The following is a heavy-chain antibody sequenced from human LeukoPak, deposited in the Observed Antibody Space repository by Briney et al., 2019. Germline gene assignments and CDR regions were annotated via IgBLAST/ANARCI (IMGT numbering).Heavy chain of an antibody. CDR1: GGSISSYY. Sequence: SETLSLTCTVSGGSISSYYWSWIRQPPGKGLEWIGYVYYSGSTNYNPSLKSRVTISVDTSKNQFSLKLSSVTAADTAVYYCARDRGRTFAGTFPSFDYWGQGTLVTVSS. CDR3: ARDRGRTFAGTFPSFDY. CDR2: VYYSGST. D-gene: IGHD6-13*01. V-gene: IGHV4-59*12. J-gene: IGHJ4*02.